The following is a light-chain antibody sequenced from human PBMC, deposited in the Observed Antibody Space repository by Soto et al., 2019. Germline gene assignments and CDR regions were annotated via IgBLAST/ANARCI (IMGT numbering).Light chain of an antibody. CDR3: QQYGSSPWT. CDR1: QSVSSSY. CDR2: GAS. J-gene: IGKJ1*01. V-gene: IGKV3-20*01. Sequence: EIVSTQSPGTLSFSPGERATLSCRASQSVSSSYLAWYQQKPGQAPRLLIYGASSRATGIPDRFSGSGSGTDFTLTISRLEPEDFAVYYCQQYGSSPWTFGQGTKVDIK.